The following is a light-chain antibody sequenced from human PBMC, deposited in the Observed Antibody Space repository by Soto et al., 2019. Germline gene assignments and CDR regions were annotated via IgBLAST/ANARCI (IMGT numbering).Light chain of an antibody. V-gene: IGKV1-17*01. J-gene: IGKJ4*01. CDR3: QQYNTYSPLT. Sequence: DIQMTPSPSSLSASVGDRVTITCRARQGIRNDLGWYQQKPGKAPKLLIYDASSLESGVPSRFSGSGSGTEFTLTISSLQPDDFATYYCQQYNTYSPLTFGGGTKVDIK. CDR2: DAS. CDR1: QGIRND.